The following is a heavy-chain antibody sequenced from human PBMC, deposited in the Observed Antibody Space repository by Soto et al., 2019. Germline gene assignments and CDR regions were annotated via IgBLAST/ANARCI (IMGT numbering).Heavy chain of an antibody. V-gene: IGHV4-61*01. D-gene: IGHD2-2*01. CDR3: ARRSRYCSSTSCYPFFDY. Sequence: PSETLSLTCTVSGTSLNSGTNYWNWVRQPPGKALEWIGYIYGSGNTKYNPSLKSRVTMSQDTSKNQCSLTLSSLTAADTAVYYCARRSRYCSSTSCYPFFDYWGQGTLLIVYS. CDR2: IYGSGNT. J-gene: IGHJ4*02. CDR1: GTSLNSGTNY.